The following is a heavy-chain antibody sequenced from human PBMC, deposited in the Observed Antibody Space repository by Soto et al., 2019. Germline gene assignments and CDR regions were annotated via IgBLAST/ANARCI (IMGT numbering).Heavy chain of an antibody. CDR2: IIPLFGTP. V-gene: IGHV1-69*01. Sequence: QVQLVQSGAEVKKPGSSVKVSCTASGGIFSTYAISWLRQAPGQGLEWMGGIIPLFGTPNYAQRCQGRVTITADESTSTAYMELSRLRSEDTAVYYCARDRDDYGSGNYYNRIDFWGQGTLVTVSS. D-gene: IGHD3-10*01. CDR1: GGIFSTYA. J-gene: IGHJ4*02. CDR3: ARDRDDYGSGNYYNRIDF.